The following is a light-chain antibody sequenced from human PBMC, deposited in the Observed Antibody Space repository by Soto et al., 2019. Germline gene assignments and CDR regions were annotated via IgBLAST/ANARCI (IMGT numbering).Light chain of an antibody. CDR2: DVS. CDR3: QQSYSSPPT. J-gene: IGKJ1*01. V-gene: IGKV3-15*01. Sequence: EVVMTQSPATLSVSPGDTATLSCRAAQGVTTNFAWYQQKSGQSPRLLIYDVSNRATGVPARFSGSRSGPDFTLTISSLQPEDFATYYCQQSYSSPPTFGQGTKVDNK. CDR1: QGVTTN.